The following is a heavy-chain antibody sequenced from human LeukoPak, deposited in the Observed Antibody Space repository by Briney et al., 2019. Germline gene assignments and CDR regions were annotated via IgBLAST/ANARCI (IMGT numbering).Heavy chain of an antibody. CDR1: GYSISSGYY. CDR3: AIVIVRVGATRGGKFDY. V-gene: IGHV4-38-2*02. J-gene: IGHJ4*02. Sequence: PSETLSLNCTVSGYSISSGYYWGWIRQPPGKGLEWIGSIYHSGSTYYNPSLKGRVTISVDTSKNQFALKLSSVTAADTAVYYCAIVIVRVGATRGGKFDYWGQGTLVTVSS. CDR2: IYHSGST. D-gene: IGHD1-26*01.